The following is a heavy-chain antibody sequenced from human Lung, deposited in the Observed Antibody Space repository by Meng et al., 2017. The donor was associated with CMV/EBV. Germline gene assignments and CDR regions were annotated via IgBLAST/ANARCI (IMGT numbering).Heavy chain of an antibody. D-gene: IGHD1-1*01. V-gene: IGHV3-7*01. J-gene: IGHJ4*02. CDR3: ARWKPRIDY. CDR1: GFTFSSYW. CDR2: IKEDGSAK. Sequence: GGSLRLSCAASGFTFSSYWMSWVRQAPGKGPEWVANIKEDGSAKYYVDSVKGRFTISRDNAKKSLYLQMNSLRAEDTAVYYCARWKPRIDYWGQGTLVTVSS.